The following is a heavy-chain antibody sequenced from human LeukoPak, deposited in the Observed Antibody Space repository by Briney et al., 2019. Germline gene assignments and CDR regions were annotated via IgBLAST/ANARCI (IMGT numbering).Heavy chain of an antibody. V-gene: IGHV1-18*01. J-gene: IGHJ5*02. CDR2: INTYKGDT. D-gene: IGHD2-8*01. CDR3: ARMLAEYCTNNVCGPPGLPYWFDP. Sequence: ASVKVSCKASGYTLTNYNISWVRQAPGQGLEWMGWINTYKGDTLYAQKLQGRVTMTADTSTNTAYMELRSLRFDDTAFYYCARMLAEYCTNNVCGPPGLPYWFDPWGQGILVTVSS. CDR1: GYTLTNYN.